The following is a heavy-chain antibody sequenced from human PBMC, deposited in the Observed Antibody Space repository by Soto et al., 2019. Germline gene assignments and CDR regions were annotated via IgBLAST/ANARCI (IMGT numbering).Heavy chain of an antibody. V-gene: IGHV4-34*01. CDR2: INHSGST. D-gene: IGHD6-25*01. J-gene: IGHJ3*02. CDR1: CGSFIGYY. CDR3: ARASIAAHDAFDI. Sequence: PSETLSLTCAFYCGSFIGYYWSWIRQPPGKGLEWIGEINHSGSTNYNPSLKSRVTISVDTSKNQFSLKLSSVTAADTAVYYCARASIAAHDAFDIWGQGTMVTVSS.